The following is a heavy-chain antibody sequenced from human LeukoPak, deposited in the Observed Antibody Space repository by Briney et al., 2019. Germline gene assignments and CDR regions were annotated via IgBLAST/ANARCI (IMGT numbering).Heavy chain of an antibody. CDR3: ARGSNVAVADY. CDR1: GGSISSYY. J-gene: IGHJ4*02. CDR2: IYTSGST. V-gene: IGHV4-4*09. D-gene: IGHD6-19*01. Sequence: PSETLSLTCTVSGGSISSYYWSWIRQPPGKGLEWIGYIYTSGSTNYNPSLKSRVTISVDTSKNQFSLKLSSVTAADTAVYYCARGSNVAVADYWGQGTLVTVSS.